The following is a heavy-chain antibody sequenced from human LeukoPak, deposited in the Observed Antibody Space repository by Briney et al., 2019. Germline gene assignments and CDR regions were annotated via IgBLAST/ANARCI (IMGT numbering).Heavy chain of an antibody. CDR2: ISGGGAGT. CDR1: GFTFSSYA. V-gene: IGHV3-23*01. J-gene: IGHJ4*02. CDR3: ARTHLESGYCSSTSCPPDY. D-gene: IGHD2-2*01. Sequence: GGSLRLSCAVSGFTFSSYAMSWVRQAPGKGLEWASVISGGGAGTYYADSVKGRFTISRDNAKNSLYLQINSLRAEDTAVYYCARTHLESGYCSSTSCPPDYWGQGTLVTLSS.